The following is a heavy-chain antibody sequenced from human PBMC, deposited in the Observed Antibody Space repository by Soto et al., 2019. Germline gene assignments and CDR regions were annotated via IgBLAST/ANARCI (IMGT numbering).Heavy chain of an antibody. J-gene: IGHJ4*02. D-gene: IGHD6-19*01. CDR3: TTDYPLGLIAVAGPDWLLDDY. V-gene: IGHV3-15*07. CDR1: GFTFSNAW. Sequence: GGSLRLSCAASGFTFSNAWMNWVRQAPGKGLEWVGRIKSKTDGGTTDYAAPVKGRFTISRDDSKNTLYLQMNSLKTEDTAVYYCTTDYPLGLIAVAGPDWLLDDYWGQGTLVTVSS. CDR2: IKSKTDGGTT.